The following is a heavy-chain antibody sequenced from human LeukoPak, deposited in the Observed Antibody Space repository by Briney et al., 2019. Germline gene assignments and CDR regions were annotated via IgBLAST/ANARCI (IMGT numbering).Heavy chain of an antibody. CDR2: INPSGGST. D-gene: IGHD3-22*01. CDR1: GYTFTDYY. J-gene: IGHJ4*02. Sequence: GASVKVSCKASGYTFTDYYMHWVRQAPGQGLEWMGIINPSGGSTSYAQKFQGRVTMTRDTSTSTVYMELSSLRSEDTAVYYCARSPLHYYDSIVLEGSYFDYWGQGTLVTVSS. CDR3: ARSPLHYYDSIVLEGSYFDY. V-gene: IGHV1-46*01.